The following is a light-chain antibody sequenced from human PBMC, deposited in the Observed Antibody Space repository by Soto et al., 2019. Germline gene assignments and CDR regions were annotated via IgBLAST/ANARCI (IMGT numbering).Light chain of an antibody. Sequence: EFVFRRSPNTLTMYPGERPTLSCRAGQSVRSGRLAWYQQKPGQAPRLLIYDASNRATGIPARFSGSGSGTDFTLTINSLEPEDFAIYYCQPVGKWPLIPFGQVGRLAIK. J-gene: IGKJ5*01. CDR3: QPVGKWPLIP. CDR1: QSVRSG. V-gene: IGKV3-11*01. CDR2: DAS.